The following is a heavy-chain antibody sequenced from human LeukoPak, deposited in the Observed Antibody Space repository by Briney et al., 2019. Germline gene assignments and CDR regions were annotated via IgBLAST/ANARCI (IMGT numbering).Heavy chain of an antibody. CDR1: GFTFSSYS. CDR3: AKAPSLAGTEVFDY. D-gene: IGHD6-13*01. J-gene: IGHJ4*02. Sequence: GGSLRLSCAASGFTFSSYSMNWVRQAPGKGLEWVSSISSSSSYIYYADSVKGRFTISKDNSKNTLYLQMNSLRAEDTAVYYCAKAPSLAGTEVFDYWGQGTLVTVSS. CDR2: ISSSSSYI. V-gene: IGHV3-21*04.